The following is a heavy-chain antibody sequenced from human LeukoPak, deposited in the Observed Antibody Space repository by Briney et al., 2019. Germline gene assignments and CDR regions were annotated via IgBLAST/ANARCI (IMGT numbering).Heavy chain of an antibody. V-gene: IGHV4-61*09. Sequence: SQTLSLTCTVSGGSITSGGYYWSWIRQPAGKGLEWIGHIYTSGSTNYNPSLKSRVTISVDTSKNQFSLKLSSVTAADTAVYYCARAAYSRSLGWFDPWGQGTLVTVSS. J-gene: IGHJ5*02. CDR2: IYTSGST. CDR1: GGSITSGGYY. D-gene: IGHD1-26*01. CDR3: ARAAYSRSLGWFDP.